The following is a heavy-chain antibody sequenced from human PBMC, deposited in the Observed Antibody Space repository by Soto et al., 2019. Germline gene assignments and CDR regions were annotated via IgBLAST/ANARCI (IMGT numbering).Heavy chain of an antibody. J-gene: IGHJ6*02. CDR3: ARGETYLGV. D-gene: IGHD3-16*01. CDR2: IIPIFSSR. CDR1: RDTFNKYA. Sequence: QVQLVQSGAEVKKPGSSEKVSCKTSRDTFNKYAFNWVRQAPGQGLEWMGWIIPIFSSRNYAEKFQGRVTITADDSTSTAYMELRSLRFEDTAVYYCARGETYLGVWGQGTTVTVSS. V-gene: IGHV1-69*01.